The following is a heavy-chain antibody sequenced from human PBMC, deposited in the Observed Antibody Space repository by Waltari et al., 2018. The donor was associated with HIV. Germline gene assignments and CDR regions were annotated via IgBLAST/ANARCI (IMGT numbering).Heavy chain of an antibody. CDR3: TRYYYDSSGFPQGMDV. V-gene: IGHV3-49*03. Sequence: EVQLVESGGGLVQPGRSLRLSCTASGFTFGDYAMSWFRQAPGKGLEWVGFIRSKACDGTTEYAASVKGRFTISRDDSKSIAYLQMNSLKADDTAVYYCTRYYYDSSGFPQGMDVWGQGTTVTVSS. CDR2: IRSKACDGTT. J-gene: IGHJ6*02. CDR1: GFTFGDYA. D-gene: IGHD3-22*01.